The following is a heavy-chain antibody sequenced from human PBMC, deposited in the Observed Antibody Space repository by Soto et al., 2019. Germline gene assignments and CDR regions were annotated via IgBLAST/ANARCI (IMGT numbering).Heavy chain of an antibody. V-gene: IGHV3-21*01. CDR1: GFGFSTYS. D-gene: IGHD3-16*01. CDR2: ITSRSRFT. CDR3: ATPQRDGYDYFDI. J-gene: IGHJ4*02. Sequence: GGSLRLSCEASGFGFSTYSMNWVRQAPGKGLEWVSSITSRSRFTYYEESVRGRFTISRDNAKKSLYLQMNSLRAEDTAVYYCATPQRDGYDYFDIWGQGTLVTVSS.